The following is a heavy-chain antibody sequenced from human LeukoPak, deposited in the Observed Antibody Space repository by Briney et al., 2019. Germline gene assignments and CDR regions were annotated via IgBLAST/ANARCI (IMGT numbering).Heavy chain of an antibody. Sequence: GGSLRLSCAASGFTFSNYPMNWVRQSPERGLEWVSAISGTGGSTSYADSLKGRFTISRDNSKNTLYLQMSSLTAEDTAVYYCAKECGRDYDDRAFDIWGQGIMVTVSS. CDR3: AKECGRDYDDRAFDI. CDR2: ISGTGGST. D-gene: IGHD3-22*01. J-gene: IGHJ3*02. V-gene: IGHV3-23*01. CDR1: GFTFSNYP.